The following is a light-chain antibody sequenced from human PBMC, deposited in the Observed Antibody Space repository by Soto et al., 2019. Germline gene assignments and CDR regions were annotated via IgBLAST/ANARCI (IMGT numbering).Light chain of an antibody. CDR2: LNSDGSH. CDR1: SGHSSYA. J-gene: IGLJ7*01. V-gene: IGLV4-69*01. Sequence: QPVLTQSPSASASLGASVKLTCTLSSGHSSYAIGWHQQQPEKGPRYLMKLNSDGSHSKGDGIPDRFSGSSSRAERYLTIASLQSEDEADYYCQTWGTGTHAVFGGGTQLTVL. CDR3: QTWGTGTHAV.